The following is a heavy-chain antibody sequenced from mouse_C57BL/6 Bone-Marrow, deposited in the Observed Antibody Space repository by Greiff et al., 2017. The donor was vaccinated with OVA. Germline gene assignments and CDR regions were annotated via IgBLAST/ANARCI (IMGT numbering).Heavy chain of an antibody. CDR1: GFNIKDYY. J-gene: IGHJ3*01. D-gene: IGHD3-2*02. CDR2: IDPEDGDT. Sequence: EVQLQQSGAELVRPGASVKLSCTASGFNIKDYYMHWVKQRPEQGLEWIGRIDPEDGDTESAPKFPGKATMTADTSSNTAYLQLSSLTSEDTADYDCTPQRRLAPWFAYWGQGTLVTVSA. CDR3: TPQRRLAPWFAY. V-gene: IGHV14-1*01.